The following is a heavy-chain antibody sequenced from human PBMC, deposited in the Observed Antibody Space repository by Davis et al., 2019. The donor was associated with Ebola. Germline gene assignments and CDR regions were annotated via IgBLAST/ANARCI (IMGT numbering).Heavy chain of an antibody. J-gene: IGHJ6*02. CDR2: ISYDGSNK. CDR3: ARPSRGYYYYYGMDV. CDR1: GFTFSSYA. Sequence: GESLKISCAASGFTFSSYAMHWVRQAPGKGLEWVAGISYDGSNKYYADSVKGRFTISRDNSKNTLYLQMNSLRAEDTAVYYCARPSRGYYYYYGMDVWGQGTTVTVSS. V-gene: IGHV3-30-3*01. D-gene: IGHD6-13*01.